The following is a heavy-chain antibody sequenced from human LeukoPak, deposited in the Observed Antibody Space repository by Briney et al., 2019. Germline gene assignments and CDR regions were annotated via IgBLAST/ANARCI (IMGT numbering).Heavy chain of an antibody. CDR1: GFTFSSYS. V-gene: IGHV3-30*18. CDR3: AKVGWFGELLDYYYYGMDV. CDR2: ISYDGSNK. D-gene: IGHD3-10*01. Sequence: SGGSLRLSCAASGFTFSSYSVNWVRQAPGKGLEWVAVISYDGSNKYYADSVKGRFTISRDNSKNTLYLQMNSLRAEDTAVYYCAKVGWFGELLDYYYYGMDVWGQGTTVTVSS. J-gene: IGHJ6*02.